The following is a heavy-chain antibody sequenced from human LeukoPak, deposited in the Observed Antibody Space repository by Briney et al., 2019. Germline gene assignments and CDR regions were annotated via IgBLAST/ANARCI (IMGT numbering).Heavy chain of an antibody. CDR1: GYSFTSYW. CDR3: ARPQLRYSYYDILTAYYQFDY. Sequence: GESLKISCKGSGYSFTSYWIGWVRQMAGEGLEWKGFIYRGDCDTRYSASFQGQVTISADKSISTAYLQWSSLKASDTAMYYSARPQLRYSYYDILTAYYQFDYWGQGTLVTVSS. D-gene: IGHD3-9*01. J-gene: IGHJ4*02. CDR2: IYRGDCDT. V-gene: IGHV5-51*01.